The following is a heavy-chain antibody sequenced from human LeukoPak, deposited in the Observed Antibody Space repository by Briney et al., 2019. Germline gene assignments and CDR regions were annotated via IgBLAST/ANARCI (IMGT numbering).Heavy chain of an antibody. Sequence: PSETLSLTCTVSGGSISSSSYYWGWIRQPPGKGPEWIGSIYYSGSTWSSLKSRVTISIDTSKNKFSLKLSSVTAADTAVYYCARAGYSYGYVDYWGQGTLVTVSS. V-gene: IGHV4-39*07. CDR1: GGSISSSSYY. J-gene: IGHJ4*02. CDR3: ARAGYSYGYVDY. D-gene: IGHD5-18*01. CDR2: IYYSGST.